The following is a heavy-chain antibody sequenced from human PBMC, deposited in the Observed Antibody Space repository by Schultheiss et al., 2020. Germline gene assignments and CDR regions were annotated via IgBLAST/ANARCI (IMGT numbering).Heavy chain of an antibody. CDR2: ISSSSSTI. Sequence: GGSLRLSCAASGFTFSSYSMNWVRQAPGKGLEWVSYISSSSSTIYYADSVKGRFTISRDNARNSLYLQMNSLRAEDTAVYYCAREMYSNVRPGGYYYYGMDVWGQGTTVTVSS. J-gene: IGHJ6*02. CDR1: GFTFSSYS. CDR3: AREMYSNVRPGGYYYYGMDV. D-gene: IGHD4-11*01. V-gene: IGHV3-48*01.